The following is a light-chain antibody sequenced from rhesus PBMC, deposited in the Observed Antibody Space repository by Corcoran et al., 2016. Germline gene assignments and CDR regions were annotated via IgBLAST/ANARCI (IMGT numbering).Light chain of an antibody. CDR1: QGISSY. CDR3: QQHNSYPLT. V-gene: IGKV1-25*01. J-gene: IGKJ4*01. Sequence: DIQMTQSPSSLSASVGDTVTITCRASQGISSYLVWYQQKPGKAPKLLIYKGSTLQSGVPSRCSGSGSGTSFTLTISTLQPEDFATYYCQQHNSYPLTFGGGTKVEIK. CDR2: KGS.